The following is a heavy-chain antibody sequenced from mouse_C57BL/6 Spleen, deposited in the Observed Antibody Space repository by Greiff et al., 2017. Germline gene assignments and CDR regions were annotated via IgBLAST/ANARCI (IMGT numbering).Heavy chain of an antibody. J-gene: IGHJ2*01. CDR2: IYPGDGDT. CDR3: ARGITTVVATDY. D-gene: IGHD1-1*01. Sequence: QVQLKESGAELVKPGASVKISCKASGYAFSSYWMNWVKQRPGKGLEWIGQIYPGDGDTNYNGKFKGKATLTADKSSSTAYMQLSSLTSEDSAVYFCARGITTVVATDYWGQGTTLTVSS. V-gene: IGHV1-80*01. CDR1: GYAFSSYW.